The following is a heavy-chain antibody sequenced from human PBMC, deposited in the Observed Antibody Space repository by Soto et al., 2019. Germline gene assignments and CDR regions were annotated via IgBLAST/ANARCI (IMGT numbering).Heavy chain of an antibody. CDR2: ISSSSSTI. V-gene: IGHV3-48*01. D-gene: IGHD3-9*01. Sequence: EVQLVESGGGLVQPGGSLRLSCAASGFTFSSYGMNWFRQAPGKGLEWVSYISSSSSTIYYADSVKGRFIISRDNAKNSLCLQRSSLRAEDTAVYYCARVPLGFFDWLGPSFDYWGQGTLVTVSS. CDR1: GFTFSSYG. J-gene: IGHJ4*02. CDR3: ARVPLGFFDWLGPSFDY.